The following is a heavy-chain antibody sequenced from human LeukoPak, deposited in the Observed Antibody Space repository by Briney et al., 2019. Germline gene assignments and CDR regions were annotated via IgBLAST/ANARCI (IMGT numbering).Heavy chain of an antibody. V-gene: IGHV4-31*03. CDR3: AREVIGLAIDY. Sequence: PSETLSLTCTVSGGSISSSGYYWSWIRQHPGKGLEWIGYIYYSGSTYYNPSLKSRVTISVDTSKNQFSLKLSSVTAADTAVYYCAREVIGLAIDYWGQGTLVTVSS. D-gene: IGHD3-10*01. J-gene: IGHJ4*02. CDR1: GGSISSSGYY. CDR2: IYYSGST.